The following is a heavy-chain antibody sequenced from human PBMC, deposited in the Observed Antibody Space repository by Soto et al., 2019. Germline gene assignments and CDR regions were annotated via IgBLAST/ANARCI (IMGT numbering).Heavy chain of an antibody. CDR3: ASLRFGEQRNYYYYGMDV. Sequence: PSETLSLTCAVSGYSISSGYYWGWIRQPPGKGLEWIGSIYHSGSTYYNPSLKSRVTISVDTSKNQFSLKLSSVTAADTAVYYCASLRFGEQRNYYYYGMDVWGQGTTVTVSS. J-gene: IGHJ6*02. V-gene: IGHV4-38-2*01. CDR2: IYHSGST. CDR1: GYSISSGYY. D-gene: IGHD3-10*01.